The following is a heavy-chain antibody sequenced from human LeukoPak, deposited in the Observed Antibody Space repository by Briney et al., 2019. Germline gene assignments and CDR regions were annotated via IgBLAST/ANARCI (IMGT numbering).Heavy chain of an antibody. Sequence: SETLSLTCTVSGGSISSSSCYWGWIRQPPGKGLEWIGSVYDSGTTYYNPSLKSRVTVHVDTSKNQFSLRLSSVTAADTADYYCARHGGAAAGLDYCGQGILVTVSS. CDR1: GGSISSSSCY. CDR3: ARHGGAAAGLDY. V-gene: IGHV4-39*01. CDR2: VYDSGTT. D-gene: IGHD6-13*01. J-gene: IGHJ4*02.